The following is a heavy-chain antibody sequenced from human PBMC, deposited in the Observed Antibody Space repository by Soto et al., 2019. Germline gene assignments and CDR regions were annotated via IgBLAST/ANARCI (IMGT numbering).Heavy chain of an antibody. CDR1: GFTFSSYA. J-gene: IGHJ4*02. CDR3: AKGSVVTMIVVVIMYFDY. V-gene: IGHV3-23*01. CDR2: ISGSGGST. D-gene: IGHD3-22*01. Sequence: GALRLSCAASGFTFSSYAMSWVRQAPGKGLEWVSAISGSGGSTYYADSVKGRFTISRDNSKNTLYLQMNSLRAEDTAVYYCAKGSVVTMIVVVIMYFDYWGQGTLATVSS.